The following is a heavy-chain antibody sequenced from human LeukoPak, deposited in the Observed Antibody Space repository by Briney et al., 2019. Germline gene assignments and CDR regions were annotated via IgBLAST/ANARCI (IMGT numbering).Heavy chain of an antibody. CDR2: ISADASST. Sequence: GGSLRLSCAASGFSLNKYWMSWVRQAPGKGLEWVSAISADASSTYYADSVQGRFTISRYSSKNTLYLQMNSLRAEDTAVYYCARGAYGDYDYWGQGTLVTVSS. CDR1: GFSLNKYW. J-gene: IGHJ4*02. V-gene: IGHV3-23*01. CDR3: ARGAYGDYDY. D-gene: IGHD4-17*01.